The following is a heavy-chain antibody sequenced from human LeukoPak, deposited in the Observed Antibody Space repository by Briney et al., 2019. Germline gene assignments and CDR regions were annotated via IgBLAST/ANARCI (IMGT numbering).Heavy chain of an antibody. D-gene: IGHD3-10*01. CDR1: GYSVSSHW. CDR3: ARQWGRGSGSYLAY. CDR2: IYPGDSDT. J-gene: IGHJ4*02. Sequence: GESLKISCKGSGYSVSSHWIAWVRQMPGKGLEGRGGIYPGDSDTTYSPSFQGQVTISVDKSISTAYLQWGSLRASDTAMYYCARQWGRGSGSYLAYWGQGTVVTVSS. V-gene: IGHV5-51*01.